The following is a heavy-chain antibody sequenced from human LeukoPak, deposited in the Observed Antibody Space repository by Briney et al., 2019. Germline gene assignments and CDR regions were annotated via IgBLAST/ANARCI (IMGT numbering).Heavy chain of an antibody. CDR1: GGSISTYY. D-gene: IGHD4-17*01. J-gene: IGHJ5*02. CDR3: ARDFPDGDQSWFDP. CDR2: IYSSGST. Sequence: SETLSLTCTVSGGSISTYYWTWIRQPPGKGLEWIGRIYSSGSTNYNPSLKSRVTISVDTSKNQFSLKLSSVTAADTAVYYCARDFPDGDQSWFDPWGQGTLVTVSS. V-gene: IGHV4-4*08.